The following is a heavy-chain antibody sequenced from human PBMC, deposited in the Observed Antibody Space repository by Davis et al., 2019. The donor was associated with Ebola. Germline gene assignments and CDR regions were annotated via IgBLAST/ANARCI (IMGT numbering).Heavy chain of an antibody. Sequence: ASVKVSCKASGYTFTSYGISWVRQAPGQGLEWMGWISAYNGNTNYAQKLQGRVTMTTDTSTSTAYMELRSLRSDDTAVYYCARDTEYYDSSGYSFDFDYWGQGTLVTVSS. CDR3: ARDTEYYDSSGYSFDFDY. CDR2: ISAYNGNT. J-gene: IGHJ4*02. V-gene: IGHV1-18*01. CDR1: GYTFTSYG. D-gene: IGHD3-22*01.